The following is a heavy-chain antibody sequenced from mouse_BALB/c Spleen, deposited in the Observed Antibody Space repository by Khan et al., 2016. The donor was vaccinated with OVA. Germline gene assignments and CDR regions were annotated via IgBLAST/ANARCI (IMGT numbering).Heavy chain of an antibody. Sequence: VQLKQSGGDLVKPGGSLKLSCAASGFSFSTYGMSCVRQAPDKRLEWVATVSTGGSYTYYPASVKGRFTISRDNAKNTLYLQMSGLRSEDTAMFYGTALSYYDGSDGIDYWGQGTLVTVSA. CDR2: VSTGGSYT. CDR1: GFSFSTYG. J-gene: IGHJ3*01. CDR3: TALSYYDGSDGIDY. V-gene: IGHV5-6*01. D-gene: IGHD1-1*01.